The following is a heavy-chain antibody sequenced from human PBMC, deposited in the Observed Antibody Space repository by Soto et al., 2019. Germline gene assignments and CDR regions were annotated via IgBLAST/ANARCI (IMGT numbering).Heavy chain of an antibody. CDR2: IYYSGST. CDR3: ARRYGYSFDY. V-gene: IGHV4-59*08. J-gene: IGHJ4*02. D-gene: IGHD1-1*01. CDR1: GGSISSYY. Sequence: LPENLSLTCTVSGGSISSYYWSWIRQPPGKGLEWIGYIYYSGSTNYNPSLKSRVTISVDTSKNQFSLKLSSVTAADTAVYYCARRYGYSFDYWGQGTLVTVSS.